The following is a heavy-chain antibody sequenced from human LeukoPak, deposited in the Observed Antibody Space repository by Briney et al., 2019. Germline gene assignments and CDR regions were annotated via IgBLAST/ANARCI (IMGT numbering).Heavy chain of an antibody. CDR2: TSGSGGST. CDR1: GFTFSSYA. J-gene: IGHJ4*02. CDR3: AKEDQWVVGATTLAY. Sequence: QPGGSLRLSCAASGFTFSSYAMSWVRQAPGKGLEWASATSGSGGSTYYADSVKGRFTISRDNSKNTLYLQMNSLRAEDTAVYYCAKEDQWVVGATTLAYWGQGTLVTVSS. V-gene: IGHV3-23*01. D-gene: IGHD1-26*01.